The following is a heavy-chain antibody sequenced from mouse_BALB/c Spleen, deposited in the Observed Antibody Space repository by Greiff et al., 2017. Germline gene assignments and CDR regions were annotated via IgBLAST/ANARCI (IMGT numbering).Heavy chain of an antibody. Sequence: LQQPGSELVRPGASVKLSCKASGYTFTSYWMHWVKQRHGQGLEWIGNFYPGSGSTNYDEKFKSKGTLTVDTSSSTAYMHLSSLTSEDSAVYYCTREGGTGVDYWGQGTTLTVSS. CDR3: TREGGTGVDY. CDR1: GYTFTSYW. CDR2: FYPGSGST. V-gene: IGHV1S22*01. J-gene: IGHJ2*01. D-gene: IGHD4-1*01.